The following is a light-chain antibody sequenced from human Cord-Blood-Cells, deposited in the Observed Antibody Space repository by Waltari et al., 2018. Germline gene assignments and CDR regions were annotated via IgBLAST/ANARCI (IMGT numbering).Light chain of an antibody. CDR3: QQYNSYPYS. CDR2: KAS. J-gene: IGKJ2*03. V-gene: IGKV1-5*03. Sequence: DIQMTQSPSTLSASVGDRVTITCRASQSISSWLAWYQQKPGKAPKLLIYKASSLESGVPSRFSGSGSGTEFTLTISSLQPDDFAAYYCQQYNSYPYSFGQGTKLEIK. CDR1: QSISSW.